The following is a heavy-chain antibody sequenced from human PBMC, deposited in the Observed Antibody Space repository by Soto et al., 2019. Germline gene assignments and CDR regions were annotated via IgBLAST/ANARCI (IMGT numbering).Heavy chain of an antibody. D-gene: IGHD1-7*01. Sequence: QAQLLQSGAEVKKPGASVKVSCKASGYTFINYFIHWVRQAPGQRLEWIGIVDPSRGSADYAQKFQGRVTMTTDVSTRTVFMDLSSLRSEDTAVYYCARPLIGNTVDLCGQGTTVIVSS. CDR2: VDPSRGSA. CDR3: ARPLIGNTVDL. CDR1: GYTFINYF. V-gene: IGHV1-46*01. J-gene: IGHJ3*01.